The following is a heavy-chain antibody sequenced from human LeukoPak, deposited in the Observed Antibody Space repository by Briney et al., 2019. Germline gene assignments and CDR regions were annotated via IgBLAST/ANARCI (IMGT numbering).Heavy chain of an antibody. CDR2: IYSGGNT. CDR1: GGSISSSSYY. V-gene: IGHV4-39*01. Sequence: SETLSLTCTVSGGSISSSSYYWGWLRQPPGTGREWNTSIYSGGNTYYSPSLKSRVTISVDASKNQCSLRLSSVTAADTAVYYCGRYDHPVITPIDSWGQGTLVTVSS. CDR3: GRYDHPVITPIDS. D-gene: IGHD3-3*01. J-gene: IGHJ4*02.